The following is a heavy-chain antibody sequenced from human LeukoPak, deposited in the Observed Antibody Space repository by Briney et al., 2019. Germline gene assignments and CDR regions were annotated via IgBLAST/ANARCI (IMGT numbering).Heavy chain of an antibody. D-gene: IGHD3-10*01. CDR2: IKSKTDGGTT. CDR1: GFTFSNAW. Sequence: GGSLRLSCAASGFTFSNAWMSWVRQAPGKGLEWVGRIKSKTDGGTTDYAAPVKGRFTISRVDSKNTLYLQMNSLKTEDTAVYYCTTDILYGGASFDPWGQGTLVTVSS. CDR3: TTDILYGGASFDP. J-gene: IGHJ5*02. V-gene: IGHV3-15*01.